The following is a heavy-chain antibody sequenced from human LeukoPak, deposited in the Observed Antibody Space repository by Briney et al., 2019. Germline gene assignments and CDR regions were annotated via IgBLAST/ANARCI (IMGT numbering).Heavy chain of an antibody. J-gene: IGHJ3*02. CDR2: IYPGDSDA. CDR3: ARHRYGDYAGAFDI. V-gene: IGHV5-51*01. CDR1: GYSFTTYW. Sequence: GESLKISCKGSGYSFTTYWIGWVRQMPGKGLEWMGIIYPGDSDAKYSPSFQGQVTISADKSINAAYLQWSSLKASDTAMYYCARHRYGDYAGAFDIWGQGTMVTVSS. D-gene: IGHD4-17*01.